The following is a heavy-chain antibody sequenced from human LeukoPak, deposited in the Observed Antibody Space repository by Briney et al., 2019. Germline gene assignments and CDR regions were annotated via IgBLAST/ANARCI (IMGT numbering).Heavy chain of an antibody. CDR1: GFTFSSYG. CDR2: IRYDGSNQ. Sequence: VGSLRLSCAASGFTFSSYGMHWVRQAPGKGLEWVTFIRYDGSNQYYADSVKGRFTISRDNSKNTMYLQMNSLTAEDTAVYYCAKDANSGWSYFDYWGQGALVTVSS. J-gene: IGHJ4*02. V-gene: IGHV3-30*02. CDR3: AKDANSGWSYFDY. D-gene: IGHD6-19*01.